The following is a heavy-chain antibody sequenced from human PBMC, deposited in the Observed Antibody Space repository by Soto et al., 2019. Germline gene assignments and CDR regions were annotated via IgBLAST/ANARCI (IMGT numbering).Heavy chain of an antibody. Sequence: GGSLRLSCAASGFTFSSYSMNWVRQAPGKGLELVSYISSSSSTIYYADSVKGRFTISRDNAKNSLYLQMNSLRAEDTAVYYCARTGYYGSGKHNWFDPWGQGTLVTVSS. D-gene: IGHD3-10*01. CDR1: GFTFSSYS. CDR3: ARTGYYGSGKHNWFDP. J-gene: IGHJ5*02. V-gene: IGHV3-48*01. CDR2: ISSSSSTI.